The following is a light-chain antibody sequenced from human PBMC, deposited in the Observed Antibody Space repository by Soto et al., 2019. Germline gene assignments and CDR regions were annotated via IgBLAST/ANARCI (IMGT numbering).Light chain of an antibody. Sequence: EIGLTQSPATLSLSPGERATLSCRASQSVSSSYLAWYQQKPGQAPRLLIYGASSRATGIPDRFSGSGSGTDFTLTISRLEPEDFAVYYCHQYGSSPYTFGQGTKLEIK. CDR3: HQYGSSPYT. V-gene: IGKV3-20*01. CDR2: GAS. CDR1: QSVSSSY. J-gene: IGKJ2*01.